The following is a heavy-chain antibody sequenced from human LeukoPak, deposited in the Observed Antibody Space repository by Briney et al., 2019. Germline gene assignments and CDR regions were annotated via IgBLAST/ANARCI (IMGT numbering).Heavy chain of an antibody. CDR3: ARPRSGWSDYFDY. CDR2: LYPGDSDT. J-gene: IGHJ4*02. Sequence: GESLKISCKGSGYSFTSYWIGWVRPMPGKGLEWMGILYPGDSDTRYSASFPGQVTISSAKSISTAYLQLSSLKASDTAMYYGARPRSGWSDYFDYWGQGTLVTVSS. CDR1: GYSFTSYW. V-gene: IGHV5-51*01. D-gene: IGHD6-19*01.